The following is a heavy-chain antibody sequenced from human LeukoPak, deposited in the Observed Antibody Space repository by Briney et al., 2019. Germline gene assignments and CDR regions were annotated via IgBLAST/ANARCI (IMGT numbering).Heavy chain of an antibody. D-gene: IGHD2-21*02. CDR1: GFTFSSYA. J-gene: IGHJ4*02. V-gene: IGHV3-23*01. CDR2: IIGSGGST. CDR3: AKLIDYYCNRPIDY. Sequence: PGGSLRLSCAASGFTFSSYAMSWVRQAPGKGLERVTAIIGSGGSTFYADSVKGRFTISRDNSKNTLFLQMSSLRAEDTPVYYCAKLIDYYCNRPIDYWGQGTLVTVSS.